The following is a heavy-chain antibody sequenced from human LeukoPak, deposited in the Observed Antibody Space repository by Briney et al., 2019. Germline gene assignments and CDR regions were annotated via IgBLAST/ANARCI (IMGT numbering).Heavy chain of an antibody. CDR1: GFTFSSYG. J-gene: IGHJ4*02. CDR2: IWYDGSNK. V-gene: IGHV3-33*01. D-gene: IGHD3-22*01. Sequence: GRSLRLSCAASGFTFSSYGMHWVRQAPGKGLEWVAVIWYDGSNKYYADSVKGRFTISRDNSKNTLYLQMSSLRAEDTAVYYCARDNGAPYYYDSSGYYYFDYWGQGTLVTVSS. CDR3: ARDNGAPYYYDSSGYYYFDY.